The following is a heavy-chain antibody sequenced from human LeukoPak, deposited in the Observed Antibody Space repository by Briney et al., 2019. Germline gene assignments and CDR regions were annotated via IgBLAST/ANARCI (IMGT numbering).Heavy chain of an antibody. Sequence: SETLSLTCTVSGGSISSYYWSWIRQPPGKGLEWIGYIYYSGSTNYNPSLKSRVTISVDTSKNQFSLKLSSVTAADTAVYYCARGGSRRVVVAATSNRDYYGMDVWGQGTTVTVSS. D-gene: IGHD2-15*01. CDR1: GGSISSYY. V-gene: IGHV4-59*12. J-gene: IGHJ6*02. CDR3: ARGGSRRVVVAATSNRDYYGMDV. CDR2: IYYSGST.